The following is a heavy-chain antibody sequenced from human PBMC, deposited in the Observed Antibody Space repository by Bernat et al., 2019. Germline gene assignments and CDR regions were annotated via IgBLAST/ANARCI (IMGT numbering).Heavy chain of an antibody. V-gene: IGHV1-2*04. CDR2: INPNSGGT. D-gene: IGHD5-12*01. CDR1: GYTFTGYY. J-gene: IGHJ3*02. Sequence: QVQLVQSGAEVKKPGASVKVSCKASGYTFTGYYMHWVRQAPGQWLEWMGWINPNSGGTNYAQKFQGWVTMTRDTSISTAYMELSRLRSDDTAVYYCARAPVEGYEVAFDIWGQGTMVTVSS. CDR3: ARAPVEGYEVAFDI.